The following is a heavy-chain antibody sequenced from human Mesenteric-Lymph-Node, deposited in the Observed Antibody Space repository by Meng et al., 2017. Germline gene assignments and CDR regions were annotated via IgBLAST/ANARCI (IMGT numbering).Heavy chain of an antibody. D-gene: IGHD3-16*01. V-gene: IGHV4-31*01. J-gene: IGHJ4*02. Sequence: SETLSLTCTVSGGSISSGGYYWSWIRQLPGQGLEWIGYIYYSGTTYYNPSLRSQVIMSLGPSKNQFSLNLTSVTAADTAVYYCARTNHYDYFDYWGQGTLVTVSS. CDR1: GGSISSGGYY. CDR2: IYYSGTT. CDR3: ARTNHYDYFDY.